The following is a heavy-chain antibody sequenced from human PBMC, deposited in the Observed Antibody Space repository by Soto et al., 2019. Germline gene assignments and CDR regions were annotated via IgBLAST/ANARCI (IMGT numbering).Heavy chain of an antibody. CDR3: ARRYGPGFDY. CDR2: IYYSGST. J-gene: IGHJ4*02. D-gene: IGHD4-17*01. CDR1: GGSIRSGGYS. Sequence: PSEMLSLTCAVSGGSIRSGGYSWSWIRQPPGKGLEWIGYIYYSGSTYYNPSLKSRVTISVDTSKNQFSLKLSSVTAADTAVYYCARRYGPGFDYWGQGTLVTVSS. V-gene: IGHV4-61*08.